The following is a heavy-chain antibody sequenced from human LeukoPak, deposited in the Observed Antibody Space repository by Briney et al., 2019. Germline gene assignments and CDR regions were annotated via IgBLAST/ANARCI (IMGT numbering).Heavy chain of an antibody. CDR1: SGSFRTYY. Sequence: PSETLSLTCTVSSGSFRTYYWSWIRQPAGKGLEWIGRIYTSGSTNYNPSLKSRVTISVDTSKNQFSLKLSSVTAADTAVYYCARGDYYDSSGYSDYWGQGTLVTVSS. CDR2: IYTSGST. CDR3: ARGDYYDSSGYSDY. J-gene: IGHJ4*02. D-gene: IGHD3-22*01. V-gene: IGHV4-4*07.